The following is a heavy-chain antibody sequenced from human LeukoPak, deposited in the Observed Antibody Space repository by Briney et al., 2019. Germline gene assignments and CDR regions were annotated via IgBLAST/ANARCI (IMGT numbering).Heavy chain of an antibody. J-gene: IGHJ4*02. Sequence: GGSLRLSCAASGFTFSSYSMNWVRQAPGKGLEWVSSISSSGSNIYYADSVKGRFTISRDNAKNSLYLQMNSLRAEDMAVYYCATNSTVTRVGLDYWGQGTLVTVSS. D-gene: IGHD4-17*01. V-gene: IGHV3-21*01. CDR1: GFTFSSYS. CDR3: ATNSTVTRVGLDY. CDR2: ISSSGSNI.